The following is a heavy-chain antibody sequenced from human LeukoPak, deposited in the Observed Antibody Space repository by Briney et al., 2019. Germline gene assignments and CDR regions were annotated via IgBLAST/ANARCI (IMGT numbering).Heavy chain of an antibody. CDR2: ISDTGRKR. J-gene: IGHJ4*02. CDR1: GFSFDTYA. D-gene: IGHD2-21*02. Sequence: GGSLRLSCVASGFSFDTYAMSWVRQPPGKGLEWVSGISDTGRKRHYTDSVKGRFTISRDNSKNTLHLQMNSLRAEGTALYFCAKDHDNGDYYYYFDSWGQGTLVTVPS. CDR3: AKDHDNGDYYYYFDS. V-gene: IGHV3-23*01.